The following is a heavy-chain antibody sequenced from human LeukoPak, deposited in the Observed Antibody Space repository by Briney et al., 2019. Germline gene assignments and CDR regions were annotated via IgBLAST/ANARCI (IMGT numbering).Heavy chain of an antibody. Sequence: SETLSLTCTVSGGSISSYYWSWLRQPPGKGLEWMGYIHYSGSTSYNPSLKSRVTISVDTSKNQISLKVRSATAADTAVYYCARTTEDCSSTSCYQYWFDPWGQGTLVTVSS. CDR2: IHYSGST. D-gene: IGHD2-2*01. CDR3: ARTTEDCSSTSCYQYWFDP. V-gene: IGHV4-59*01. CDR1: GGSISSYY. J-gene: IGHJ5*02.